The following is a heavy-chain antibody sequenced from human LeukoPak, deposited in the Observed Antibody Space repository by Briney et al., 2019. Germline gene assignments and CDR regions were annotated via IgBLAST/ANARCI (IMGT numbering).Heavy chain of an antibody. Sequence: PSETLSLTCTVSGYSISSGYYWGWIRQPPGKGLEWIGSIYTSGSTNYNPSLKSRVTISVDTSKNQFSLKLSSVTAADTAVYYCATDSRLYGYFDLWGRGTLVTVSS. V-gene: IGHV4-38-2*02. CDR2: IYTSGST. CDR1: GYSISSGYY. D-gene: IGHD2-21*01. J-gene: IGHJ2*01. CDR3: ATDSRLYGYFDL.